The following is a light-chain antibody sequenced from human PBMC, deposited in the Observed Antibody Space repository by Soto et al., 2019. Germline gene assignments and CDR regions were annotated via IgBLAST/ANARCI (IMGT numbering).Light chain of an antibody. V-gene: IGKV3-20*01. CDR1: QSVSSSY. CDR3: QKYSSSPPIT. CDR2: GAS. J-gene: IGKJ5*01. Sequence: EIVLTQSPGTLSLSPGERATLSCRASQSVSSSYLAWYQQKPGQSPRLLIYGASSRATGIPDRFSGSGSGTDFPLTISRLEHEDFAVYYCQKYSSSPPITFGQGTRLEIK.